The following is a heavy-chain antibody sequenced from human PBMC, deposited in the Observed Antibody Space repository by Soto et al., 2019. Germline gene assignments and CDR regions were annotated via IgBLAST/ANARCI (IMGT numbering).Heavy chain of an antibody. Sequence: QITLKESGPTLVKPTQTLTLTCTFSGFSLSTSGLAVGWFRQSPGKALEWLALVFWDGDKRYSAPLKTRLTITKDTSKNQVVLTMTNMDPVDSGIYYCAHEADVDRANWFDPWGQGILVTVSS. CDR3: AHEADVDRANWFDP. V-gene: IGHV2-5*02. CDR1: GFSLSTSGLA. J-gene: IGHJ5*02. CDR2: VFWDGDK. D-gene: IGHD3-16*01.